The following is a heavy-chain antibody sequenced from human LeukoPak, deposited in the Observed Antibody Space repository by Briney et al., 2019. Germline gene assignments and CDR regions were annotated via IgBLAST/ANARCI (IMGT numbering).Heavy chain of an antibody. CDR1: GFIFSDYS. J-gene: IGHJ4*02. CDR3: ASLGGSGYADDY. CDR2: ISRSGSSI. Sequence: GGSLRLSCAASGFIFSDYSMNWVRQAPGKGLEWVSSISRSGSSIYYADSVKGRFTASRDNAKNSLYLQMNSLRAEDTAVYYCASLGGSGYADDYWGQGTLVTVSS. V-gene: IGHV3-21*01. D-gene: IGHD3-3*01.